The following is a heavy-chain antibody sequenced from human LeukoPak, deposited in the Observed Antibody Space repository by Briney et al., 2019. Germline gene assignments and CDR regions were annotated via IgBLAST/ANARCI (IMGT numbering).Heavy chain of an antibody. Sequence: PGGSLRLSCAASGFTFRSYAMSWVRQAPGKGLEWVSAISGSGGSTDYADSVKRRFTISRDNSKNTLYLQMNSLRAEDTAVYYCAKDSGTIAVAGTDYWGQGTLVTVSS. V-gene: IGHV3-23*01. CDR1: GFTFRSYA. CDR2: ISGSGGST. CDR3: AKDSGTIAVAGTDY. J-gene: IGHJ4*02. D-gene: IGHD6-19*01.